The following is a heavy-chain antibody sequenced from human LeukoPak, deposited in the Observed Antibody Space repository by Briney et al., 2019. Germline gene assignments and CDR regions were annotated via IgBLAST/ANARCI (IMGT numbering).Heavy chain of an antibody. V-gene: IGHV1-46*01. CDR1: GYTFTSYY. D-gene: IGHD5-18*01. CDR2: INPSGGST. J-gene: IGHJ4*02. CDR3: ARGLGRTAMVTRGGVRFDY. Sequence: ASVTVSFKASGYTFTSYYMHWVRQAPGQGLEWMGIINPSGGSTSYAQKFQGRVTMTRDTSTTTVYMELSSLRSEDTAVYYCARGLGRTAMVTRGGVRFDYWGQGTLVTVSS.